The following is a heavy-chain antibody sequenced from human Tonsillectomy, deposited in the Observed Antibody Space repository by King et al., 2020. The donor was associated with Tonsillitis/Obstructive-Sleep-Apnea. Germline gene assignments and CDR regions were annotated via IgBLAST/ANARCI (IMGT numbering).Heavy chain of an antibody. CDR3: ARASVAVTPATMHYHYYMDV. Sequence: VQLVESGGGLVPPGGSLRLSCAGSGFTISGNYMTWVRQAPGKGLEWGSVIYNTGTTYYADAVKGRFPISRDDSKNTLILQINNLRAEDTAVYYCARASVAVTPATMHYHYYMDVWGNGTTVSVYS. D-gene: IGHD4-11*01. CDR1: GFTISGNY. V-gene: IGHV3-66*01. CDR2: IYNTGTT. J-gene: IGHJ6*03.